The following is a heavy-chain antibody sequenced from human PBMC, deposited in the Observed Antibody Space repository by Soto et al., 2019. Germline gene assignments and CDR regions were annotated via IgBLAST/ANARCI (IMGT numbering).Heavy chain of an antibody. CDR3: ARAGDRSLEVDH. CDR1: GGSISSYY. Sequence: QVQLQESGPGLVKPSETLSLTCTVSGGSISSYYWSWILQPPGKGLEWIGYIYYSGSTNYNPSLRRLLTISVDPPKYQFARKESSVTAADTAVYYCARAGDRSLEVDHWGQGTLVTVSP. CDR2: IYYSGST. D-gene: IGHD3-16*01. V-gene: IGHV4-59*01. J-gene: IGHJ4*02.